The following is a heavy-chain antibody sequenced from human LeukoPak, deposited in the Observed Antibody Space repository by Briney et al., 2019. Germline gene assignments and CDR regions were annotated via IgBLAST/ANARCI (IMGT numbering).Heavy chain of an antibody. CDR1: GGSFSGYY. CDR3: AREAWLRSYFDY. D-gene: IGHD5-12*01. Sequence: SETLSLTCAVYGGSFSGYYWSWIRQPPGKGLEWIGEINHSGSTNYNPSLKSRVTISVDTSKNQFSLKLCSVTAADTAVYYCAREAWLRSYFDYWGQGTLVTVSS. CDR2: INHSGST. J-gene: IGHJ4*02. V-gene: IGHV4-34*01.